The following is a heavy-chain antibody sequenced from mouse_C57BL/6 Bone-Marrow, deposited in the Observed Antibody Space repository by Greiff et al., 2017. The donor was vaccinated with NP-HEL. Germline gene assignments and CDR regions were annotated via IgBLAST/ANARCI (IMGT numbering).Heavy chain of an antibody. V-gene: IGHV1-74*01. J-gene: IGHJ2*01. CDR2: IHPSDSDT. Sequence: QVQLQQPGAELVKPGASVKVSCKASGYTFTSYWMHWVKQRPGQGLEWIGRIHPSDSDTNYNHKFKGKATLTVDKSSSTGYMQLSSLTSEDSAVYYCAILASITTVVASFDYWGQGTTLTVSS. CDR3: AILASITTVVASFDY. D-gene: IGHD1-1*01. CDR1: GYTFTSYW.